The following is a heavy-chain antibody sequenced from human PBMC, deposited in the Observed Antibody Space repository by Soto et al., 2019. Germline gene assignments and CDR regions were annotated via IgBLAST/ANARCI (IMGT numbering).Heavy chain of an antibody. J-gene: IGHJ6*02. V-gene: IGHV3-7*03. Sequence: QPGGSLRLSCEVSGFTFSMYSMSWVRQSPGKGLEWVAKIPQDGVDGHYADSVKGRCTISRDNGKNSLYLQLNTLRAEDAAVYYCARDHLILPAHDFFYGSDVWGRGAPVTVSS. CDR2: IPQDGVDG. CDR3: ARDHLILPAHDFFYGSDV. D-gene: IGHD2-21*02. CDR1: GFTFSMYS.